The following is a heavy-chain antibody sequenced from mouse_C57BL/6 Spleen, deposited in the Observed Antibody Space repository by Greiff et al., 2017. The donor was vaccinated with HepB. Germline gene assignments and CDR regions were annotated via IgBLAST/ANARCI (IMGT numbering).Heavy chain of an antibody. J-gene: IGHJ2*01. CDR2: INPNNGGT. D-gene: IGHD3-2*02. Sequence: EVQLQQSGPELVKPGASVKISCKASGYTFTYYYMNWVKQSHGKSLEWIGDINPNNGGTSYNQKFKGKATLTVDKSSSTAYMELRSLTSEDSAVYYCASPLDSSGYVGYWGQGTTLTVSS. CDR1: GYTFTYYY. CDR3: ASPLDSSGYVGY. V-gene: IGHV1-26*01.